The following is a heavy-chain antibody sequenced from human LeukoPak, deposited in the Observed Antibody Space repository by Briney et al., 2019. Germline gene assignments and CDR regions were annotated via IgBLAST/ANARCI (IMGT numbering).Heavy chain of an antibody. J-gene: IGHJ4*02. Sequence: GGSLRLSCAASGFTFSSYAMSWVRQAPGKGLEWVSAISGSGGSTYYADSVKGRFTISRDNSKNTLYLRMNSLRAEDTAVYYCAKGYCGSTSCYTFDYWGQGTLVTVSS. CDR3: AKGYCGSTSCYTFDY. CDR2: ISGSGGST. V-gene: IGHV3-23*01. D-gene: IGHD2-2*02. CDR1: GFTFSSYA.